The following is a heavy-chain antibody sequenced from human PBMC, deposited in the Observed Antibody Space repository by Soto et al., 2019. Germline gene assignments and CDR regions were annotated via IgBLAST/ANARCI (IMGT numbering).Heavy chain of an antibody. CDR3: ARGTSYYDFWSGSLSNYYYYYYMDV. J-gene: IGHJ6*03. D-gene: IGHD3-3*01. V-gene: IGHV4-59*01. CDR2: IYYSGST. Sequence: SETLSLTCTVSGGSISSYYWSWIRQPPGKGLEWIGYIYYSGSTNYNPSLKSRVTISVDTSKNQFSLKLSSVTAADTAVYYCARGTSYYDFWSGSLSNYYYYYYMDVWGKGTTVTVSS. CDR1: GGSISSYY.